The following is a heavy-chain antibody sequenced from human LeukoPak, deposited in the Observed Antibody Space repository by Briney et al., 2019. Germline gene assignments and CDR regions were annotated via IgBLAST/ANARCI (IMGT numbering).Heavy chain of an antibody. J-gene: IGHJ4*02. CDR2: IYTSGST. D-gene: IGHD5/OR15-5a*01. Sequence: SETLSLTCAVSGGSLTRYHGSWVRQPAGGGREWIGRIYTSGSTNYNPSLKSPLTTSLETSNNHFSRRLTSVSAADTDVYYCARGSTLNQHALLDYWGQGTLVTVSS. CDR1: GGSLTRYH. V-gene: IGHV4-4*07. CDR3: ARGSTLNQHALLDY.